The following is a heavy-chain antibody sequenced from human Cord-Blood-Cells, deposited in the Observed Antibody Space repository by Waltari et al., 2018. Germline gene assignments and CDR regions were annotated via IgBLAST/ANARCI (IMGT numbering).Heavy chain of an antibody. CDR2: IYYSGST. CDR1: GGSISSSSYY. Sequence: QLQLQESGPGLVKPSETLSLTCTVSGGSISSSSYYLGWIRQPPGKGLEWTGSIYYSGSTYYNPSLKSRVTISVDTSKNQFSLKLSSVTAADTAVYYCARTPETYYDFWSGYYFDYWGQEPWSPSPQ. V-gene: IGHV4-39*01. CDR3: ARTPETYYDFWSGYYFDY. D-gene: IGHD3-3*01. J-gene: IGHJ4*01.